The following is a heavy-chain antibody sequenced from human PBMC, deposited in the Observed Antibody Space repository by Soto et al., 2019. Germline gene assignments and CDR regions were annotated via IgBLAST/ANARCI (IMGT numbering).Heavy chain of an antibody. CDR1: GFTFSGSA. CDR3: TRLGSTVWHFDL. D-gene: IGHD1-26*01. J-gene: IGHJ2*01. V-gene: IGHV3-73*01. CDR2: IRSKANSYAT. Sequence: TLSCAASGFTFSGSAMHWVRQASGKGLEWVGRIRSKANSYATAYAASVKGRFTISRDDSKNTAYLQMNSLKTEDTAVYYCTRLGSTVWHFDLWGRGTLVTVSS.